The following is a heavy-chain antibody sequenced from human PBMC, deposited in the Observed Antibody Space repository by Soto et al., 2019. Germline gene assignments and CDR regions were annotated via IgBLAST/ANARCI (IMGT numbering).Heavy chain of an antibody. V-gene: IGHV4-34*01. CDR2: INHSGST. J-gene: IGHJ5*02. CDR3: AFSAGYGTWFDP. Sequence: SETLSLTCAVYGGSFSGYYWSWIRQPPGKGLEWIGEINHSGSTNYNPSLKSRVTISVDTSKNQFSLKLSSVTAADTAVYYCAFSAGYGTWFDPWGQGTLVTVSS. CDR1: GGSFSGYY. D-gene: IGHD5-12*01.